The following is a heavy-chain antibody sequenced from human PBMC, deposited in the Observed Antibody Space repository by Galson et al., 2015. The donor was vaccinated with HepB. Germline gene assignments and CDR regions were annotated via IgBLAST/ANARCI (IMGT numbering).Heavy chain of an antibody. J-gene: IGHJ4*02. CDR3: AKGPAQWIAVAGIDY. V-gene: IGHV3-23*01. CDR2: ISGSGGST. D-gene: IGHD6-19*01. CDR1: GFTFSSYA. Sequence: SLRLSCAASGFTFSSYAMSWVRQAPGKGLEWVSAISGSGGSTYYADSVKGRFTISRDNSKNTPYLQMNSLRAEDTAVYYCAKGPAQWIAVAGIDYWGQGTLVTVSS.